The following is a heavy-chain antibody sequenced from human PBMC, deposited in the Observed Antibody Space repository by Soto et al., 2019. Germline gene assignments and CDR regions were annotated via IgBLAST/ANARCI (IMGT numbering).Heavy chain of an antibody. CDR3: ARAVTAISRQYPVDD. Sequence: WETLKISCKGSGYSFTSYWIGWVRQTPGKGLEWMNIMYPGDFDTSHSPSLQGQVNISVDKTITTACLPWSSLKASDSAIDDFARAVTAISRQYPVDDWDQGDLVT. D-gene: IGHD2-21*02. CDR2: MYPGDFDT. CDR1: GYSFTSYW. V-gene: IGHV5-51*01. J-gene: IGHJ4*02.